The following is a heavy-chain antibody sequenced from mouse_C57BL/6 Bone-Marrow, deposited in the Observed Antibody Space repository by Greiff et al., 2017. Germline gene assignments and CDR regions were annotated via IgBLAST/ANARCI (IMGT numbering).Heavy chain of an antibody. V-gene: IGHV1-26*01. CDR2: INPTNGDT. CDR3: AIDDTAWFAY. J-gene: IGHJ3*01. Sequence: VQLQQSGPELVKPGASVKISCKASGYTFTDYYMNWVKQSPGKSLEWIGDINPTNGDTSYNQKFKGKATLTVDKSSSTAYMELRSLTSEDSAVYYCAIDDTAWFAYWGQGTLVTVSA. CDR1: GYTFTDYY.